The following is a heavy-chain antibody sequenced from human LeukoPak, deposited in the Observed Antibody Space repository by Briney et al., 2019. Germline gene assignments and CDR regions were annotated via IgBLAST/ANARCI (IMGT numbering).Heavy chain of an antibody. CDR1: GFTFDDYG. D-gene: IGHD6-19*01. Sequence: GGSLRLSCAASGFTFDDYGMSWVRQAPGKGLEWVSVINWNGGSTGYADSVKGRFTISRDNARNSLYLQMNSLRAEDTALYYCARIAMAGIGDGFDIWGQGTMVTVSS. CDR3: ARIAMAGIGDGFDI. J-gene: IGHJ3*02. V-gene: IGHV3-20*04. CDR2: INWNGGST.